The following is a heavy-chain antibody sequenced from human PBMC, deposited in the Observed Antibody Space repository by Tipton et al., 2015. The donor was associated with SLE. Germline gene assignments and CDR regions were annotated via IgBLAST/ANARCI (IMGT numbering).Heavy chain of an antibody. Sequence: GSLRLSCAASEFSISSYWMVWVRQAPGKGLEWLSHNKGDGSITIYADSVKGRFTVSRDNAKNSLYLQMSSLRAEDTAVYFCTRDWRNKAFDVWGQGTTVTVSS. V-gene: IGHV3-74*01. J-gene: IGHJ3*01. D-gene: IGHD2/OR15-2a*01. CDR2: NKGDGSIT. CDR1: EFSISSYW. CDR3: TRDWRNKAFDV.